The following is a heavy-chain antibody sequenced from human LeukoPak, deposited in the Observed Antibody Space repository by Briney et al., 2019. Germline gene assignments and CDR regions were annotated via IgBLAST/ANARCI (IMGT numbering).Heavy chain of an antibody. J-gene: IGHJ6*02. CDR2: FFTGGSS. CDR1: GGSIGNYY. CDR3: ARGSGVAVGMDV. D-gene: IGHD6-19*01. Sequence: SETLSLTCIVSGGSIGNYYWSWHRQPAGKGLEWIGRFFTGGSSYYNPSLASRVTISVDTSKNQFSLRLTSVTAADTAVYYCARGSGVAVGMDVWGQGTTVTVSS. V-gene: IGHV4-4*07.